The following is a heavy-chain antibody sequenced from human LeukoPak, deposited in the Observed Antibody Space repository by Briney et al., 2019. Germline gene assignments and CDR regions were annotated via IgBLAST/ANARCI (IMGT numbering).Heavy chain of an antibody. CDR2: ISGSGGST. CDR3: AKLYSSGWGNAFDI. D-gene: IGHD6-19*01. CDR1: GFTFSSYG. J-gene: IGHJ3*02. V-gene: IGHV3-23*01. Sequence: GGSRRLSCAASGFTFSSYGMSWVRQAPGKGLEWVSAISGSGGSTYYADSVKGGFTTSRDNSKNTLYLQMNRLRAEDTAVYYCAKLYSSGWGNAFDIWGQGTMVTVSS.